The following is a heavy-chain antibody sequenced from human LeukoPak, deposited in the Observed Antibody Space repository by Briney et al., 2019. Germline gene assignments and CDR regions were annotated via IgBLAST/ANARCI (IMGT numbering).Heavy chain of an antibody. CDR3: AKDLNYYDSSGYYYFDY. J-gene: IGHJ4*02. CDR2: ISYDGSNK. D-gene: IGHD3-22*01. CDR1: GFTFSSYG. Sequence: GRSLRLSCAASGFTFSSYGMHWVRQAPGKGLEWVAVISYDGSNKYYADSVKGRFTISRDNSKNTLYLQMNSLRAEDTAVYYCAKDLNYYDSSGYYYFDYWGQGTLVTVSS. V-gene: IGHV3-30*18.